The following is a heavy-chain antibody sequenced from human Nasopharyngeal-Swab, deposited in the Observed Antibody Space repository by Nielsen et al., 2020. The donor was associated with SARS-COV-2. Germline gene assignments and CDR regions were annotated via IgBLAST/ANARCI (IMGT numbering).Heavy chain of an antibody. CDR2: IRSKGNNYAT. D-gene: IGHD2-15*01. V-gene: IGHV3-73*01. CDR1: GFTFSDSA. CDR3: TRCGGGCYSGRDY. Sequence: GESLKISCAASGFTFSDSAIHWVRQASGKGLEWVGRIRSKGNNYATAYAASVKGRFTIFRDDPTNTAFLQTNSLKTEDTAVYYCTRCGGGCYSGRDYWGQGTLVTVSS. J-gene: IGHJ4*02.